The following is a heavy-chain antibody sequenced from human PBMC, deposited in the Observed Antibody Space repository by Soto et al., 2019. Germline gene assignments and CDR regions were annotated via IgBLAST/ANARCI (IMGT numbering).Heavy chain of an antibody. CDR2: IDPSDSYT. Sequence: PGESLKISCKGSGYSFTSYWISWVRQMPGKGLEWMGRIDPSDSYTNYSPSFQGHVTISADKSISTAYLQWSSLKASDTAMYYCARGYCSSTSCYWGFRFDPWGQGTLVTVSS. V-gene: IGHV5-10-1*01. CDR1: GYSFTSYW. CDR3: ARGYCSSTSCYWGFRFDP. J-gene: IGHJ5*02. D-gene: IGHD2-2*01.